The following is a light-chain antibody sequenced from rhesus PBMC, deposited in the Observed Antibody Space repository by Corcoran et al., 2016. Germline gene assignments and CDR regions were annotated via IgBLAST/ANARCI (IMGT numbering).Light chain of an antibody. CDR2: EVS. J-gene: IGLJ1*01. V-gene: IGLV2-32*02. CDR1: SSDIGGYSF. Sequence: QAALTQPRSVSGSPGQSVTISCTGTSSDIGGYSFVSWYQQHPGTAPKLTIYEVSKRPSGVSDRFSGSKSGNTASLTISGLQAEDEADYYCSSYAGSSTYIFGSGTRLTVL. CDR3: SSYAGSSTYI.